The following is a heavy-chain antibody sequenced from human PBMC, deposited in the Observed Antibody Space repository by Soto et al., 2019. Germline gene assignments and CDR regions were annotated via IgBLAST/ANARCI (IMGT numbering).Heavy chain of an antibody. CDR2: TSYSGNT. Sequence: KPXATLSLTCSVSGGSISSSGHYWGWIRQPPGKGLEWIGTTSYSGNTYYSPSLKSRVTISVDTSKNQLSLELSSVTATDTAVYFCARRGASIEADGLSTGFDPWGQGTLVTVPS. J-gene: IGHJ5*02. CDR1: GGSISSSGHY. V-gene: IGHV4-39*01. D-gene: IGHD6-13*01. CDR3: ARRGASIEADGLSTGFDP.